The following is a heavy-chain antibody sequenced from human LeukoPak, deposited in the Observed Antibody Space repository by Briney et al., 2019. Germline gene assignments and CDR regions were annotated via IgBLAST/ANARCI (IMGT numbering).Heavy chain of an antibody. CDR2: MSYDGSNK. J-gene: IGHJ4*02. CDR1: GFTFSSYG. CDR3: AKEGIARCFDY. V-gene: IGHV3-30*18. D-gene: IGHD6-13*01. Sequence: GRSLRLSCAASGFTFSSYGMHWVRQAPGKGLEWVAVMSYDGSNKYYADSVKGRFTISRDNSKNTLYLQMNSLRAEDTAVYYCAKEGIARCFDYWGQGTLVTVSS.